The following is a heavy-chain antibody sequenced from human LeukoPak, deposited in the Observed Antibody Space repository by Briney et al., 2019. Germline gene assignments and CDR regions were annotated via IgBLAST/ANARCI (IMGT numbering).Heavy chain of an antibody. J-gene: IGHJ4*02. CDR1: GFTFSRYG. V-gene: IGHV3-30*03. CDR2: ISYDGSNK. D-gene: IGHD5-24*01. CDR3: ARRWLHTFDY. Sequence: GGSLRLSCVASGFTFSRYGMHWVRQAPGKGLEWVAVISYDGSNKYYADSVKGRFTISRDNSKNTLCLQMNSLRAEDTAIYYCARRWLHTFDYWGQGTLVTVSS.